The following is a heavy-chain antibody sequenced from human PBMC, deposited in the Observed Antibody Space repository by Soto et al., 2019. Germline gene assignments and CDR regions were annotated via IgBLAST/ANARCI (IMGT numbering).Heavy chain of an antibody. CDR2: ISYDGSNK. CDR1: GFTFNNNG. Sequence: QVQLVESGGGVVQPGRSLRLSCAASGFTFNNNGMHWVRQAPGKGLERVAIISYDGSNKYYADSVKGRFTISRDNSKNTLYLQMNSLRAEDTAVYYCAKGGAGAYYYDSSGYHIDYWGQGTLVTVSS. J-gene: IGHJ4*02. CDR3: AKGGAGAYYYDSSGYHIDY. V-gene: IGHV3-30*18. D-gene: IGHD3-22*01.